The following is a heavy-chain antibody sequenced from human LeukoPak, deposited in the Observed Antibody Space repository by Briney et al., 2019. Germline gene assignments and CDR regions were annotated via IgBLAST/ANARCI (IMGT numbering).Heavy chain of an antibody. CDR1: GGSISSSTYY. V-gene: IGHV4-39*07. J-gene: IGHJ4*02. CDR2: LYYTGVT. CDR3: ARGTSGYIYALRN. Sequence: SETLSLTFTVSGGSISSSTYYWAWIRHPPGKGLEWIGSLYYTGVTFYNPSLKSRVTMSVATSKNELSLKVASVTAADTAVYFCARGTSGYIYALRNWGQGTLVTVSS. D-gene: IGHD5-18*01.